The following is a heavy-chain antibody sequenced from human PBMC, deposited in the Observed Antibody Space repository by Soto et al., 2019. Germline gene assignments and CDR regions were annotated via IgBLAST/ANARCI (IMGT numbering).Heavy chain of an antibody. CDR1: GYTFTSYG. CDR2: ISAYNGNT. Sequence: GASVKVSCKASGYTFTSYGISWVRQAPGQGLEWMGWISAYNGNTNYAQKLQGRVTMTTDTSTSTAYMELRSLRSDDTAVYYCARDTGSSWSTYYYYGMDVWGQGTTVTVSS. J-gene: IGHJ6*02. D-gene: IGHD6-13*01. CDR3: ARDTGSSWSTYYYYGMDV. V-gene: IGHV1-18*01.